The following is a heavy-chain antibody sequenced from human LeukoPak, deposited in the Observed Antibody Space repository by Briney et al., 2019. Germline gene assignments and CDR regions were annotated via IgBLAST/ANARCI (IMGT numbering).Heavy chain of an antibody. V-gene: IGHV1-18*01. Sequence: ASVKVSCKASGYTFTSYGISWVRQAPGQGLEWMGWISAYNGNTNYAQKLQGRVTMTTDTSTSTAYMELRSLRSDDTAVYYCATGSAYSSSSWFDPWGQGTLVTVSS. CDR3: ATGSAYSSSSWFDP. J-gene: IGHJ5*02. D-gene: IGHD6-6*01. CDR2: ISAYNGNT. CDR1: GYTFTSYG.